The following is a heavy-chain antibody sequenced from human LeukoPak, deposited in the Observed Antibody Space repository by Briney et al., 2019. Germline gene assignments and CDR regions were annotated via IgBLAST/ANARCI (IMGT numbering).Heavy chain of an antibody. J-gene: IGHJ5*02. Sequence: GGSLRLSCAASGFTFDDYAMHWVRQAPGKGLEWVSGISWNSGSIGYADSVKGRFTISRDNSKNTLYLQMNSLRAEDTAVYYCAKGPRSTRPNWFDPWGQGTPVTVSS. CDR3: AKGPRSTRPNWFDP. V-gene: IGHV3-9*01. CDR1: GFTFDDYA. D-gene: IGHD2-2*01. CDR2: ISWNSGSI.